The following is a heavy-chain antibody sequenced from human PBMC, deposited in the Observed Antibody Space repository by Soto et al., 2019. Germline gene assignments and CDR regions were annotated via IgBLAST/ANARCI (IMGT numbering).Heavy chain of an antibody. Sequence: ELKLVESGGGLVKPGGSLRLSCGASGFTFSAYNMNWVRQTAGGGLEWVASISSSASYISYADSVEGRFTISRDNSNYSLFLQLNSLRVEDTAVYYCARDPLAYSGSLYFDYWGQGTPVTVSS. V-gene: IGHV3-21*01. CDR3: ARDPLAYSGSLYFDY. J-gene: IGHJ4*02. CDR2: ISSSASYI. D-gene: IGHD6-13*01. CDR1: GFTFSAYN.